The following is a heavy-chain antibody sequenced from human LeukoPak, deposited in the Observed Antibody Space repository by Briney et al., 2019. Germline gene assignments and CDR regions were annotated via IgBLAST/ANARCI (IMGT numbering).Heavy chain of an antibody. D-gene: IGHD1-26*01. CDR3: ARGRGRGSRYFDY. J-gene: IGHJ4*02. CDR1: GGSISSSNW. Sequence: SGTLSLTCAVSGGSISSSNWWSWVRQPPGKGLEWIGEIYHSGSTNYNPSLKSRVTISVDTSKNQFSLKLSSVTAADTAVYYCARGRGRGSRYFDYWGQGTLVTVSS. CDR2: IYHSGST. V-gene: IGHV4-4*02.